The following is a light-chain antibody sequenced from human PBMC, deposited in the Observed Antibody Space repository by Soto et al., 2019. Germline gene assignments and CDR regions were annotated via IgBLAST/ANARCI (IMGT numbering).Light chain of an antibody. V-gene: IGKV3-20*01. CDR2: GAS. J-gene: IGKJ1*01. Sequence: EIVLTQSPGTLSLSPGERATLSCRASQSVSSTYLAWYQQKPGQAPRLLIYGASNRATGIPDRFSGSGSGTDFTLTISRLEPEDFALYYCQQYGISPPWTFGQGTKVEI. CDR1: QSVSSTY. CDR3: QQYGISPPWT.